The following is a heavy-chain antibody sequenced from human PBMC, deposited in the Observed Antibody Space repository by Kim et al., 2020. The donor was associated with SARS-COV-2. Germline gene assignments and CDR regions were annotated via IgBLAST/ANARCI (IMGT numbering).Heavy chain of an antibody. CDR2: IYSGGST. CDR3: ARVPQGQYYYYGMDV. J-gene: IGHJ6*02. Sequence: GGSLRLSCAASGFTVSSNYMSWVRQAPGKGLEWVSVIYSGGSTYYADSVKGRFTISRDNSKNTLYLQMNSLRAEDTAVYYCARVPQGQYYYYGMDVWGQGTTVTVSS. V-gene: IGHV3-53*01. CDR1: GFTVSSNY.